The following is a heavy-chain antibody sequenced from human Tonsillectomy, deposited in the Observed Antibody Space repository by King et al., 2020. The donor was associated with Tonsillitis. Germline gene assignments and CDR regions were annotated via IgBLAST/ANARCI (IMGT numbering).Heavy chain of an antibody. CDR1: GGTFSSYA. D-gene: IGHD5-24*01. V-gene: IGHV1-69*12. Sequence: QLVQSGAEVKKPGSSVKVSCKASGGTFSSYAISWVRQAPGQGLEWMGGIIPIFGTANYAQKFQGRITITADESTSTAYMELSRLRSEDTAVYYCARIELEMAVSHLGAFDIWGQGTMVTVSS. CDR3: ARIELEMAVSHLGAFDI. J-gene: IGHJ3*02. CDR2: IIPIFGTA.